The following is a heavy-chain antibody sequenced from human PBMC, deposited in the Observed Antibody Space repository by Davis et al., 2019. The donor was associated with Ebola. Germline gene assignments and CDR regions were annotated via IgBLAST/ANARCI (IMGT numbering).Heavy chain of an antibody. V-gene: IGHV1-18*01. CDR3: ARGIGGSGSLRY. CDR1: GYTFTSYG. J-gene: IGHJ4*02. CDR2: ISAYSGNT. D-gene: IGHD3-10*01. Sequence: ASVKVSCKASGYTFTSYGISWVRQAPGQGLEWMGWISAYSGNTNYAQKFQGRVTITADESTSTAYMELSSLRSEDTAVYYCARGIGGSGSLRYWGQGTLVTVSS.